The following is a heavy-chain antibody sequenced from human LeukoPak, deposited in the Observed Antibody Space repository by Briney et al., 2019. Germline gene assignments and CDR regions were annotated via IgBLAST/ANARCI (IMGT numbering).Heavy chain of an antibody. J-gene: IGHJ6*02. V-gene: IGHV3-74*01. D-gene: IGHD5-12*01. Sequence: GGSLRLSCAASGFTFSSYWMHWVRQAPGKGLVWVSRINSDGSSTSYADSVKGRFTISRDNAKNTLYLQMNSLRAEDTAVYYCARWMGYYYGMDVWGQGTTVTVSS. CDR2: INSDGSST. CDR1: GFTFSSYW. CDR3: ARWMGYYYGMDV.